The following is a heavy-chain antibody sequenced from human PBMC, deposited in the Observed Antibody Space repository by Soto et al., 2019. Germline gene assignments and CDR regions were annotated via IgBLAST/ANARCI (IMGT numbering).Heavy chain of an antibody. CDR3: ATDGYDFWSGLYDAFDI. CDR1: GGTFSGYA. Sequence: VAAVKVSCKASGGTFSGYAISWVRQAPGKGLEWMGWTRAYNGNTNDAQKLQGRVTMTTDTSTSTAYMELRSLSSDDTAVYYCATDGYDFWSGLYDAFDIWGQGTMVTVSS. V-gene: IGHV1-18*01. D-gene: IGHD3-3*01. J-gene: IGHJ3*02. CDR2: TRAYNGNT.